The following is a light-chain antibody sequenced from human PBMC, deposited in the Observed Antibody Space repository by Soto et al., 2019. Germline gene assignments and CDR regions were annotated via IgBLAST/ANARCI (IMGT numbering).Light chain of an antibody. V-gene: IGLV2-11*01. CDR1: SSDVGAYNF. CDR2: DVY. Sequence: QSALTQPRSVSGSPGQSVTISCSGTSSDVGAYNFVSWYQHHPGKAPKLMIHDVYYRPSGVPDRFSGSKSGNTASLTVSGLQAEDEGDYYCCSYTTSRTYVFGTGTKLTVL. CDR3: CSYTTSRTYV. J-gene: IGLJ1*01.